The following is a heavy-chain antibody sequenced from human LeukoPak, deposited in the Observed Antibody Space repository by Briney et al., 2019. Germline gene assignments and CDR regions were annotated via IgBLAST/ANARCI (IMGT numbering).Heavy chain of an antibody. Sequence: SVKVSCKASGGTFSSYAISWVRQAPGQGLEWMGGIIPIFGTANYAQKFQGRVTITTDESTSTAYMELSSLRSEDTAVYFCARQPIPGTNGLDPWGQGILVTLSS. V-gene: IGHV1-69*05. CDR2: IIPIFGTA. CDR3: ARQPIPGTNGLDP. D-gene: IGHD1-20*01. CDR1: GGTFSSYA. J-gene: IGHJ5*02.